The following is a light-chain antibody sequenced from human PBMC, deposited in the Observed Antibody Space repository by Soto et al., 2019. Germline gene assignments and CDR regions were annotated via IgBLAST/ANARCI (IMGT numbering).Light chain of an antibody. CDR1: SSDVGVYNY. J-gene: IGLJ2*01. Sequence: QSALTQPASVSGSPGQSITISCTGTSSDVGVYNYVSWYQQHPGKAPKLMIYDVSNRPSGVSNRFSGSKSGNTASLTISGLQSEDEADYYGSSYTSSSTLVVFGGGTKLTVL. V-gene: IGLV2-14*01. CDR2: DVS. CDR3: SSYTSSSTLVV.